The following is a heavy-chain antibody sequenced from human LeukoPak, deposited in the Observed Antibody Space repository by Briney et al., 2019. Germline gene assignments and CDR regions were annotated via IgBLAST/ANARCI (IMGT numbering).Heavy chain of an antibody. Sequence: SETLSLTCNVSGVSISSYYWSWIRQPAGKGLEWIGRIHTSGSTNYNPSLKSRVTMSVDTSKNQFSLKLSSVTAADTAVYYCARGYIAAAGTSAFDIWGQGTMVTVSS. D-gene: IGHD6-13*01. CDR2: IHTSGST. J-gene: IGHJ3*02. CDR3: ARGYIAAAGTSAFDI. V-gene: IGHV4-4*07. CDR1: GVSISSYY.